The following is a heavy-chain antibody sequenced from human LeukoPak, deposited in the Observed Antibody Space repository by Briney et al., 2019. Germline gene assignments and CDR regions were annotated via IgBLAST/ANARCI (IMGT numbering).Heavy chain of an antibody. CDR1: GFTFSSYS. J-gene: IGHJ4*02. Sequence: GSLRLSCAASGFTFSSYSMNWVRQAPGKGLEWIGKINVGGGTNYNPSLKSRVTMSLDTSKNQFSLKLSSVTAADTAVYYCARDYGGNSVSYFDYWGQGTLVTVSS. D-gene: IGHD4-23*01. V-gene: IGHV4-34*01. CDR2: INVGGGT. CDR3: ARDYGGNSVSYFDY.